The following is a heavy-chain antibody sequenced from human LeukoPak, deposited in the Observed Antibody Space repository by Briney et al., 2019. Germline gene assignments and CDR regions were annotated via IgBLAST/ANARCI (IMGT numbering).Heavy chain of an antibody. Sequence: ASVKVSCKASGGTFSSYAISWVRQAPGQGLEWMGGIIPIFGTANYAQKFQGRVTITADKSTSTAYMELSSLRSEDTAVYYCARGQNVDTAMVWYYYYMDVWGKGTTVTVSS. V-gene: IGHV1-69*06. J-gene: IGHJ6*03. CDR3: ARGQNVDTAMVWYYYYMDV. D-gene: IGHD5-18*01. CDR1: GGTFSSYA. CDR2: IIPIFGTA.